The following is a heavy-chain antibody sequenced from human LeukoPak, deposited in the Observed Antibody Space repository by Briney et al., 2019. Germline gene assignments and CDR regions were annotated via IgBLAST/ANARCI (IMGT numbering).Heavy chain of an antibody. CDR3: AKMILTTVIYYFDY. V-gene: IGHV3-23*01. CDR1: GFTFSSYA. CDR2: ISGSGGST. D-gene: IGHD4-17*01. J-gene: IGHJ4*02. Sequence: GGSLRLSCAASGFTFSSYAMSWVRQAPGKGLEWGSTISGSGGSTYYADSVKGRFTISRDNSKNTLYLQMNSLRAEDTAVYYCAKMILTTVIYYFDYWGQGTLVTVSS.